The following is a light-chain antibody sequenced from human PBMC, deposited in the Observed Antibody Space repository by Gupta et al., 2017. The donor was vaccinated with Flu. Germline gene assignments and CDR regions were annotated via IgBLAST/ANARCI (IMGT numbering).Light chain of an antibody. CDR2: DDK. Sequence: SYVLTQPPSVSVAPGQTARIACGGNNIGRKSVHWYQKKPGQAPVLVVYDDKDRPSGIPERFSGSNSGNTATLTVSGVEDGDEADYYCQPWDGRSGHRVFGGGTKLTVL. J-gene: IGLJ3*02. V-gene: IGLV3-21*02. CDR1: NIGRKS. CDR3: QPWDGRSGHRV.